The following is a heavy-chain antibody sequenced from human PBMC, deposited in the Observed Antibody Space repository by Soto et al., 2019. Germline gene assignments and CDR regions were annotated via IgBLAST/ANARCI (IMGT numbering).Heavy chain of an antibody. J-gene: IGHJ4*02. CDR2: IKSKTDGGTT. V-gene: IGHV3-15*01. CDR3: TTDNYYDSSGYEYFDY. CDR1: GFTFSNAR. Sequence: EVQLVESGGGLVKPGGSLRLSCAASGFTFSNARMSWVRQAPGKGLEWVGRIKSKTDGGTTDYAAPVKGRFTISRDDSKNTLYLQMNSLKTEDTAVYYCTTDNYYDSSGYEYFDYWGQGTLVTVSS. D-gene: IGHD3-22*01.